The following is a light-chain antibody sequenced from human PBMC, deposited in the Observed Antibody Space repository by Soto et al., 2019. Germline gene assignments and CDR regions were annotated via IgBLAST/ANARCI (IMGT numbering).Light chain of an antibody. J-gene: IGKJ5*01. CDR1: QRVDRS. Sequence: EVILTQSPATLSLSPGERATLSCRASQRVDRSLAWYQEKPGQAPRLLIYGASHRAPGIPARFSGSGSETVFTLNIDSVESEDFAVYYCQHYKNWPPITFGQGTRLDIK. V-gene: IGKV3-11*01. CDR2: GAS. CDR3: QHYKNWPPIT.